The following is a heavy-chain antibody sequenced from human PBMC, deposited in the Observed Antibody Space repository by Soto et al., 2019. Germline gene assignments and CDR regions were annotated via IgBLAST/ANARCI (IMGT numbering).Heavy chain of an antibody. CDR3: MRGRGLWKSKTFQLGGMDV. V-gene: IGHV4-59*12. CDR2: IYYSGST. Sequence: PSETLSLTCTVSGGSISSYYWSWIRQPPGKGLEWIGYIYYSGSTNYNPSLKSRVTISVDTSKNQFSLTLSSVTAADTAVYYCMRGRGLWKSKTFQLGGMDVWGQGTTVTVSS. D-gene: IGHD2-21*01. CDR1: GGSISSYY. J-gene: IGHJ6*02.